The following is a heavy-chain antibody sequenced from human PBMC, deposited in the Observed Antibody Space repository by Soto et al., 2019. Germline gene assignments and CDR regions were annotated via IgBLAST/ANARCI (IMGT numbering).Heavy chain of an antibody. CDR2: ISSSGSTI. D-gene: IGHD5-12*01. V-gene: IGHV3-48*03. Sequence: PGGSLRLSCAASGFTFSSYEMNWVRQAPGKGLEWVSYISSSGSTIYYADSVKGRFTISRDNAKNSLYLQMNSLRAEDTAVYYCARDGGRWLHLNKAGFDYWGQGTLVTVSS. CDR3: ARDGGRWLHLNKAGFDY. J-gene: IGHJ4*02. CDR1: GFTFSSYE.